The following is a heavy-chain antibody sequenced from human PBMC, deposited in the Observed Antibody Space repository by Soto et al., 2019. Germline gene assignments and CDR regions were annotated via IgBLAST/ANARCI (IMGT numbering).Heavy chain of an antibody. CDR2: IYPGDSDT. CDR1: GYSFTSYW. Sequence: PGESLKISCKGSGYSFTSYWLGWARQMTGKGLERMGIIYPGDSDTRYSPSFLGQVTTSADKSIGTAYLQWSRRKASDTAMYYCARRYPGYNYDSSGSPYYFDYWGQRPLGTASS. V-gene: IGHV5-51*01. J-gene: IGHJ4*02. D-gene: IGHD3-22*01. CDR3: ARRYPGYNYDSSGSPYYFDY.